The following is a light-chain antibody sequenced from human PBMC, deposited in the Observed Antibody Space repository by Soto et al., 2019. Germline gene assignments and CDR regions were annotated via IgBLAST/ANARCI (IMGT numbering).Light chain of an antibody. J-gene: IGLJ1*01. Sequence: QSALTQPPSVSGAPGQRVTLSCTGSSSNIGAGYDVHWYQQLPGTAPKLLIYGNNNRPSGVPDRFSGSKSGTSASLAVTGLQAEDEADYYCQSYATGLSVLYVFGTGTRSPS. CDR1: SSNIGAGYD. CDR3: QSYATGLSVLYV. V-gene: IGLV1-40*01. CDR2: GNN.